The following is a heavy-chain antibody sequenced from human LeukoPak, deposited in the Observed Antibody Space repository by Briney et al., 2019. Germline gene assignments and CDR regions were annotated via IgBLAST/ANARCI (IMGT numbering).Heavy chain of an antibody. CDR3: ARGYRGYSYGYVTTYFDY. CDR2: MNPNSGNT. J-gene: IGHJ4*02. D-gene: IGHD5-18*01. V-gene: IGHV1-8*03. CDR1: GYTFTSYD. Sequence: ASVKVSCKASGYTFTSYDINWVRQATGQGLEWMGWMNPNSGNTGYAQKFQGRVTITRNTSISTAYMEPSSLRSEDTAVYYCARGYRGYSYGYVTTYFDYWGQGTLVTVSS.